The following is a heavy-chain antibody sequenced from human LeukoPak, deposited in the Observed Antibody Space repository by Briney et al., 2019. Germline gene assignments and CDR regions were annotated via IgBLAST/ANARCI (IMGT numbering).Heavy chain of an antibody. CDR2: IYYSGST. V-gene: IGHV4-61*01. J-gene: IGHJ4*02. CDR3: ARGTYSSSWYPPIIFDY. Sequence: PSQTLSLTCTVSGGSISSGSYYWSWIRQPPGKGLEWIGYIYYSGSTNYNPSLKSRVTISVDTSKNQFSLKLSSVTAADTAVYYCARGTYSSSWYPPIIFDYWGQGTLVTVSS. CDR1: GGSISSGSYY. D-gene: IGHD6-13*01.